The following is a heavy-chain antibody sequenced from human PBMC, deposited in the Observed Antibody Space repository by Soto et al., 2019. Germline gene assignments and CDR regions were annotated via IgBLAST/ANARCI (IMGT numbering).Heavy chain of an antibody. CDR3: ASAFYCSGGSCDLDY. D-gene: IGHD2-15*01. CDR1: GGSISSYY. CDR2: IYYSGST. Sequence: SETLSLTCTVSGGSISSYYWSWIRQPPGKGLEWIGYIYYSGSTNYNPSLKSRVTISVDTSKNQFSLKLSSVTAADTAVYYCASAFYCSGGSCDLDYWGQGTLVTVSS. V-gene: IGHV4-59*08. J-gene: IGHJ4*02.